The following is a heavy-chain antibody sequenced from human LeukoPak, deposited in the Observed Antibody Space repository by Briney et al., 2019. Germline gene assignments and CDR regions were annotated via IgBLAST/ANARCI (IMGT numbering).Heavy chain of an antibody. V-gene: IGHV4-4*02. J-gene: IGHJ2*01. CDR3: ARVYYSNSYDYWYFDL. CDR2: IYHSGST. Sequence: SETLSLTCAVSGGSISSSNWWSWVRQPPGKGLEWIGEIYHSGSTNYNPSLKSRVTISVDKSKNQFSLKLSSVTAADTAVYYCARVYYSNSYDYWYFDLWGRGTLVTVSS. D-gene: IGHD6-13*01. CDR1: GGSISSSNW.